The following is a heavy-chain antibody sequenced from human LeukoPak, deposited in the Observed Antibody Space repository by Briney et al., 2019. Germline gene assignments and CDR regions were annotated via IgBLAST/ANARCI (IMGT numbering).Heavy chain of an antibody. J-gene: IGHJ4*02. V-gene: IGHV3-23*01. CDR1: GFTFITYA. CDR3: AKLLTSETDY. Sequence: GGSLRLSCAASGFTFITYAMIWVRPAPGKGLEWVSAISGSGGDTYYADSVRGRFTISRDNSKNTLYLQMNYLRAEDTAVYYCAKLLTSETDYWGQGTLVTVSS. CDR2: ISGSGGDT. D-gene: IGHD2-15*01.